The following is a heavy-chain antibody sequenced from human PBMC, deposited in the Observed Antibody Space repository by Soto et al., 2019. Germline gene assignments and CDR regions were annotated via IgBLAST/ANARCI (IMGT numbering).Heavy chain of an antibody. CDR1: GYTFANYA. Sequence: GASVKVSCKASGYTFANYAMQWVRQAPGQGLEWMGWINPNSGGTNYAQKFQGWVTMTRDTSISTAYMELSRLRSDDTAVYYCARDGYCSSTSCSDRKYYYGMDVWGQGTTVTVSS. V-gene: IGHV1-2*04. CDR3: ARDGYCSSTSCSDRKYYYGMDV. CDR2: INPNSGGT. J-gene: IGHJ6*02. D-gene: IGHD2-2*03.